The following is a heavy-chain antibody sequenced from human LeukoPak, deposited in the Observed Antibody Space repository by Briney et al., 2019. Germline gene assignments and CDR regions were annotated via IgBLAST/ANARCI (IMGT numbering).Heavy chain of an antibody. Sequence: GGSLRLSCAASGFTFSSYAMSWVRQAPGKGLEWVSAISGSGGSTYYADSVKGRFTISRDSAKNTLYLQMNSLRAEDTAVYYCARDPMIVANGMDVWGQGTTVTVSS. CDR1: GFTFSSYA. D-gene: IGHD3-22*01. CDR3: ARDPMIVANGMDV. CDR2: ISGSGGST. V-gene: IGHV3-23*01. J-gene: IGHJ6*02.